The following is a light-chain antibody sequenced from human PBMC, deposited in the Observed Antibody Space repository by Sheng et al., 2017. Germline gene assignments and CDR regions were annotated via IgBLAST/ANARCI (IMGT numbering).Light chain of an antibody. Sequence: EIVLTQSPATLSLSPGERATLSCRASQSVSSSLAWYQQKPGQAPRLLIFGASTRATGVPHRFSGSGSGTDFTLTISRLEPEDFAVYYCQQYDSSPWTFGQGTKVELK. CDR2: GAS. V-gene: IGKV3-20*01. CDR3: QQYDSSPWT. J-gene: IGKJ1*01. CDR1: QSVSSS.